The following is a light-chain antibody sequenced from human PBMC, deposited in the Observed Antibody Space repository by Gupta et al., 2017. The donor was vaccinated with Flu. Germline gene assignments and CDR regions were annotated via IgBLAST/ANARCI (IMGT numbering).Light chain of an antibody. CDR1: QSVSSGY. Sequence: ERATLSCRASQSVSSGYLVWYQQKPGQAPRLLIYGASSRATGIPDRFTGSGSGTDFTLTISRLEPEDFAVYYCQQYGSSPETFGQGTKVEIK. CDR3: QQYGSSPET. CDR2: GAS. J-gene: IGKJ1*01. V-gene: IGKV3-20*01.